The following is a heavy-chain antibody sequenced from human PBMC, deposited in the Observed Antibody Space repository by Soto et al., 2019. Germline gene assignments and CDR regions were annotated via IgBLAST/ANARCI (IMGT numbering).Heavy chain of an antibody. CDR3: ARDSAIGYCTNGVCPDSYYYYYGMDV. D-gene: IGHD2-8*01. CDR2: IYYSGST. V-gene: IGHV4-30-4*01. Sequence: ASETLSLTCTVSGGSISSGDYYWSWIRQPPGKGLEWIGYIYYSGSTYYNPSLKSRVTTSVDTSKNQFSLKLSSVTAADTAVYYCARDSAIGYCTNGVCPDSYYYYYGMDVWGQGTTVTVSS. CDR1: GGSISSGDYY. J-gene: IGHJ6*02.